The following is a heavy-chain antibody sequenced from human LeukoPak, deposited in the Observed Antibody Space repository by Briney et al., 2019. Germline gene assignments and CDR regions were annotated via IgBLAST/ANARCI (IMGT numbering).Heavy chain of an antibody. Sequence: GRSLRLSCAASGFTLSSYAMHWVRQAPGKGLEWVAVMSYDGSNKYYADSVKGRFTISRDNSKNTLYLQMNSLRAEDTAVYYCARTICTYCGGELDYWGQGTLVTVSS. D-gene: IGHD2-21*01. V-gene: IGHV3-30-3*01. CDR3: ARTICTYCGGELDY. CDR2: MSYDGSNK. J-gene: IGHJ4*02. CDR1: GFTLSSYA.